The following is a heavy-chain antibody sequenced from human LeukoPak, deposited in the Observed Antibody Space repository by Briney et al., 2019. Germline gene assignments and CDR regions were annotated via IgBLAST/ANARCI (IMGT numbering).Heavy chain of an antibody. V-gene: IGHV1-18*01. Sequence: GASVKVSCKASGFIFTKYGISWVRQAPGQGLEWVGWISGYNGDTNYAQKVQGRVTMTTDTSSTTAYMELRSLRSKDTAVYYCARGGILTGYYNEDRFDYWGQGALVTVSS. D-gene: IGHD3-9*01. J-gene: IGHJ4*02. CDR2: ISGYNGDT. CDR3: ARGGILTGYYNEDRFDY. CDR1: GFIFTKYG.